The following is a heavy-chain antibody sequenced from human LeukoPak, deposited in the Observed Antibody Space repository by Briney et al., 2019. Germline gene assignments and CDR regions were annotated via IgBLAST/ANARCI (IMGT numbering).Heavy chain of an antibody. V-gene: IGHV3-64*01. CDR2: ISNNGDGT. Sequence: GGYLRLSCAASGFTFSIYAMHWVRQAPGKGLEYVSSISNNGDGTYYASSVKGRFTISRDNSKNTLYLEMGSLRGDDMAVYYCVRPRTPYTSGWYGGVFEYWGQGTLVTVSS. D-gene: IGHD6-19*01. J-gene: IGHJ4*02. CDR3: VRPRTPYTSGWYGGVFEY. CDR1: GFTFSIYA.